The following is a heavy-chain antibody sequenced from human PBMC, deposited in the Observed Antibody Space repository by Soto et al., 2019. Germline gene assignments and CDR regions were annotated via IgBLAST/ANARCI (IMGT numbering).Heavy chain of an antibody. CDR2: ISYDGSNK. Sequence: GGSLRLSCAASGFTFSSYGMHWVRQAPGKGLEWVAVISYDGSNKYYADSVKGRFTISRDNSKNTLYLQMNSLRAEDTAVYYCAKDALYCSSTSCYTINWFDPWGQGTLVTVSS. CDR1: GFTFSSYG. CDR3: AKDALYCSSTSCYTINWFDP. J-gene: IGHJ5*02. D-gene: IGHD2-2*02. V-gene: IGHV3-30*18.